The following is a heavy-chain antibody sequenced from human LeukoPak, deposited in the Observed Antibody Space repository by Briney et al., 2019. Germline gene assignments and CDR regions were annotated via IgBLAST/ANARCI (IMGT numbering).Heavy chain of an antibody. CDR3: ARIDDTSGYQLDWHFDL. CDR2: INPNSGGT. Sequence: ASVKVSCKASGYTFTSYGISGGGRAPGQGVGGRGWINPNSGGTKYEKKFQGRVTMTRDTSISTAYMELSRLRSDDTAVYYCARIDDTSGYQLDWHFDLWGRGTLVTVSS. V-gene: IGHV1-2*02. D-gene: IGHD3-22*01. J-gene: IGHJ2*01. CDR1: GYTFTSYG.